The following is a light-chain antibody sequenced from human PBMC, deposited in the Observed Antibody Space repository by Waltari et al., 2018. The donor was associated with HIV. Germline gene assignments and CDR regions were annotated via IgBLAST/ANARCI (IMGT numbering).Light chain of an antibody. V-gene: IGKV1-5*03. CDR2: KAS. J-gene: IGKJ1*01. Sequence: DIQMTQSPSTLFASVVDRVTITCRARQNIDTWLAWYQQTSGTAPKLLLYKASSLESGVPSRFSGSGSGTEFTLTISSLQPDDFATFYCQQYKISSPWTFGQGTKVDI. CDR3: QQYKISSPWT. CDR1: QNIDTW.